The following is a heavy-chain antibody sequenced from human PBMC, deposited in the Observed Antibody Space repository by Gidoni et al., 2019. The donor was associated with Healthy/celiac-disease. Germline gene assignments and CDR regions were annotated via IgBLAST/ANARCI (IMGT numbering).Heavy chain of an antibody. CDR2: IYYSGST. CDR1: GGSISSYY. V-gene: IGHV4-59*01. D-gene: IGHD3-3*01. CDR3: ARGDLDFWSTFDY. J-gene: IGHJ4*02. Sequence: QVQLQESGPGLVKPSETLSLTCTVSGGSISSYYWSWIRQPPGKGLEWIGYIYYSGSTNYTPSLKSRVTISVDTSKNQFSLKLSSVTAADTAVYYCARGDLDFWSTFDYWGQGTLVTVSS.